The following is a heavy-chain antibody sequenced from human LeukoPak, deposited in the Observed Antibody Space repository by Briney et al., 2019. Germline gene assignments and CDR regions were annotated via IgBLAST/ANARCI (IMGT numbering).Heavy chain of an antibody. Sequence: SETLSLTCAVYGGSFSGYYWSWIRQPPGKGLEWIGEINHSGSTNYNPSLESRVTISVDTSKNQFSLKLSSVTAADTAVYYCAREAARPGFPFAADYWGQGTLVTVSS. CDR1: GGSFSGYY. D-gene: IGHD6-6*01. CDR2: INHSGST. CDR3: AREAARPGFPFAADY. V-gene: IGHV4-34*01. J-gene: IGHJ4*02.